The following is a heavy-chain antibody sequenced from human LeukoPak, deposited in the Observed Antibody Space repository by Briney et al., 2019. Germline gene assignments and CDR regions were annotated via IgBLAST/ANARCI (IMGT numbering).Heavy chain of an antibody. J-gene: IGHJ4*02. V-gene: IGHV1-2*02. CDR2: INPNSGGT. CDR1: GYTFTGYY. CDR3: ARDSVIVVVPAAIPDY. D-gene: IGHD2-2*02. Sequence: GASVTVSCTASGYTFTGYYMHWVRQAPGQGLAWMGWINPNSGGTNYAQKFQGRVTMTRDTSISTAYMELSRLRSDDTAVYYCARDSVIVVVPAAIPDYWGQGTLVTVSS.